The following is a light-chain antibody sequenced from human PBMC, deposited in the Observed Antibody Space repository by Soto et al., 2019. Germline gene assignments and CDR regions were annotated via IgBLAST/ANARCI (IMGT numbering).Light chain of an antibody. CDR2: AAS. CDR1: QRISTY. Sequence: DIQMTQSPSSLSASVGDRVAITCRANQRISTYLNWYQQKPGKAPKLLIYAASNLQSGVPSRFSGSGSGTDFTLTISSLQPEDFATYYCQQSYNAPRTFGQGTKLEFK. CDR3: QQSYNAPRT. V-gene: IGKV1-39*01. J-gene: IGKJ2*01.